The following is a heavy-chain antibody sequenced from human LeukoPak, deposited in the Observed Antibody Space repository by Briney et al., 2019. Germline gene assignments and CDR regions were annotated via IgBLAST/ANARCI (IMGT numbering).Heavy chain of an antibody. CDR1: GFPFSSYS. J-gene: IGHJ4*02. CDR2: ISSSSSTI. Sequence: GGSLRLSCAASGFPFSSYSMNWVRQAPGKGLEWASYISSSSSTIYYADSVKGRFTISRDNAKNSLYLQMNSLRAEDTAVYYCASSRDNFDYWGQGTLVTVSS. CDR3: ASSRDNFDY. D-gene: IGHD5-24*01. V-gene: IGHV3-48*04.